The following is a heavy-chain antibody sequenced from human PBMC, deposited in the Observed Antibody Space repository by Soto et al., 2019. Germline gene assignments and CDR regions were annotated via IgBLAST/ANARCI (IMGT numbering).Heavy chain of an antibody. J-gene: IGHJ6*01. D-gene: IGHD2-21*01. CDR3: PRDHRVVVFVPVGDYESGIDV. V-gene: IGHV1-3*01. CDR1: GYTFKNYA. CDR2: IHAGNGKT. Sequence: ASVKVSCKASGYTFKNYAMHWVRQAPGQRLEWMGWIHAGNGKTKYSQRFQGRVTIIRDTSARTVYMELSSLRSEDTAVYYCPRDHRVVVFVPVGDYESGIDVWGKGTXVTASS.